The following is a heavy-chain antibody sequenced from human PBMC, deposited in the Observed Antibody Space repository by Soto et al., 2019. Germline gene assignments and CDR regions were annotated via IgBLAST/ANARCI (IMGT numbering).Heavy chain of an antibody. CDR3: ARDLNYGLFDY. Sequence: GGPQRLSCAAAGFTWRNSGRSWVRQAPGKGLEWVANIKQDGSDTYYADSVKGRFTISRDNSKNSLYLQMNSLRAEDTAVYYCARDLNYGLFDYWGQGTLVTVSS. CDR2: IKQDGSDT. D-gene: IGHD4-17*01. J-gene: IGHJ4*02. CDR1: GFTWRNSG. V-gene: IGHV3-7*01.